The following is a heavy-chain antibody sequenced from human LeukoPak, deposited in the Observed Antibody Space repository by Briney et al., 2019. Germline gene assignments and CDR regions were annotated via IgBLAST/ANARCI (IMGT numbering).Heavy chain of an antibody. D-gene: IGHD6-13*01. CDR3: ARDPSASSTWYLVDP. CDR2: ISSSNSTI. Sequence: GGSLRLSCAASGFTFSYYSMNWVRQAPGKGLEWISYISSSNSTIYYADSVKGRFTISRDNAKNSLYLQMNNLRAEDTAVYYCARDPSASSTWYLVDPWGQGTLVTVSS. CDR1: GFTFSYYS. V-gene: IGHV3-48*01. J-gene: IGHJ5*02.